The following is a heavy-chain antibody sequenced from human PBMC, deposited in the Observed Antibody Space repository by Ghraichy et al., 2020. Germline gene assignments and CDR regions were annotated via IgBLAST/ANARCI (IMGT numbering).Heavy chain of an antibody. V-gene: IGHV3-33*01. CDR2: IWFDGNKK. Sequence: GESLNISCAASGFPFNNFAMHWVRQAPGKGLEWVAIIWFDGNKKYYADSVKGRFTISRDNSKNTLYLQMNSLRAEDTAVFYCARDRNYNDLDYWGQGTLVTVSS. J-gene: IGHJ4*02. D-gene: IGHD1-7*01. CDR3: ARDRNYNDLDY. CDR1: GFPFNNFA.